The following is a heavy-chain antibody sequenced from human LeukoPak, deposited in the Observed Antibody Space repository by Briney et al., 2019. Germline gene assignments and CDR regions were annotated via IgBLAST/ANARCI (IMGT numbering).Heavy chain of an antibody. Sequence: GGSLRLSCAASGFTFSRYDMHWVRQATGKGLEWVSVIDTAGDTYYPGSVKGRFTISRDNAKNSLYLQMNSLRAGDTAVYYCTRVLTARSGGYDAFDMWGQGTMVTVSS. J-gene: IGHJ3*02. CDR3: TRVLTARSGGYDAFDM. D-gene: IGHD6-25*01. V-gene: IGHV3-13*01. CDR2: IDTAGDT. CDR1: GFTFSRYD.